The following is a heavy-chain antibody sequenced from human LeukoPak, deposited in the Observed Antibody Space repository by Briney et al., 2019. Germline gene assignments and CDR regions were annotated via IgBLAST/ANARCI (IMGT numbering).Heavy chain of an antibody. CDR2: ISDSGSTI. CDR3: ARDPEQWLVGFDY. J-gene: IGHJ4*02. CDR1: GFILSTYS. Sequence: GGSLRLSCAPSGFILSTYSMNWVRQAPGKGLEWVSYISDSGSTIFYADSVKGRFTISRDKAKNSLYLQMNSLRVEDTAVYYCARDPEQWLVGFDYWGQGTLVTVSS. V-gene: IGHV3-48*01. D-gene: IGHD6-19*01.